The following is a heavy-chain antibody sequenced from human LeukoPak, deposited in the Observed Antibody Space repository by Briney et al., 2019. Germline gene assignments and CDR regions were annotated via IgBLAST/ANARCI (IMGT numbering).Heavy chain of an antibody. Sequence: SETLSLTCTVSNDSMTRYYGAWIRQPAGEGLEWIGRIFSSGSTNYNPSLKTRVTISEDVSKNQFSLTLSSVTAADTAVYYCARGWYSSGWYVFDYWGQGTLVTVTS. CDR1: NDSMTRYY. CDR2: IFSSGST. CDR3: ARGWYSSGWYVFDY. D-gene: IGHD6-19*01. V-gene: IGHV4-4*07. J-gene: IGHJ4*02.